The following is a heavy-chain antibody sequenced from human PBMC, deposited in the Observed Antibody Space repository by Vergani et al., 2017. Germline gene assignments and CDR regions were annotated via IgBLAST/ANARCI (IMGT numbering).Heavy chain of an antibody. J-gene: IGHJ6*04. Sequence: EVQLVESGGGLVQPGGSLTLSCAASGFTFSGSAMPWVRQTSGKGLEWIGRIREKTYNYATAYAVSVKGRFIIVRDDSKKTAYLQMNRLTIEDTAGYDCYYGFWGGYESGEVWGKGNTVTVSS. CDR3: YYGFWGGYESGEV. D-gene: IGHD3-3*01. CDR1: GFTFSGSA. CDR2: IREKTYNYAT. V-gene: IGHV3-73*02.